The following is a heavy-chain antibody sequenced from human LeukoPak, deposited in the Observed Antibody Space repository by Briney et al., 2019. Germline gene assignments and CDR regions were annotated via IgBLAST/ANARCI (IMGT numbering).Heavy chain of an antibody. CDR2: INPNSGGT. Sequence: ASLKVSCKASGYTFTDYCMHWVRQAPGRGLEWMGRINPNSGGTNYAQKFQGRVTMTRDTSISTAYMELSRLRSDDAAVYYCARTYCFDSSGSRDAFHFWGQGTMVTVST. J-gene: IGHJ3*01. CDR3: ARTYCFDSSGSRDAFHF. V-gene: IGHV1-2*06. CDR1: GYTFTDYC. D-gene: IGHD3-22*01.